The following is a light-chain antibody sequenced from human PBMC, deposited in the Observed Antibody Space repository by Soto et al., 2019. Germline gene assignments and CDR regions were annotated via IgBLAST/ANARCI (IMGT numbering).Light chain of an antibody. J-gene: IGKJ4*01. CDR1: QGIRNE. CDR2: AAS. Sequence: AIQVTQSPSSLSASVGDRVTITCRASQGIRNELSWYQQKPGKAPKFLIFAASNLQSGVPSRFSGSGSGTDFTLTISSLQPEDFATYFCLQDDDYPFTFGGGTKGDIK. CDR3: LQDDDYPFT. V-gene: IGKV1-6*01.